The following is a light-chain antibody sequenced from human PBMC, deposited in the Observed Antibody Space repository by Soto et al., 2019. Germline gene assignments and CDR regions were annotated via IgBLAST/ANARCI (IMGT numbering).Light chain of an antibody. CDR1: QSISDT. CDR3: QQYNNWPRT. Sequence: EIVLTQSPGTLSLSPGERATLSCRASQSISDTLAWYQQKPGQAPRLLIYGASTRATGIPARFSGSGSGTEFTLTISSLQSEDFAVYYCQQYNNWPRTFGQGTKVHIK. V-gene: IGKV3-15*01. CDR2: GAS. J-gene: IGKJ1*01.